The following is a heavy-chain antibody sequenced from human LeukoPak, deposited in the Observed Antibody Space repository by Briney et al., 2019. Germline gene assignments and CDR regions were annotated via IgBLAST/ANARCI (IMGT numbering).Heavy chain of an antibody. CDR3: SKVGQLVFDY. CDR2: INPGDGTT. Sequence: ASVKVSCKTSGYTFTNDYMHWVRQAPGQGLEWMGVINPGDGTTKYAQKFQGRVTMTRDTSTGTLYMELSSLRSEDTAMYYCSKVGQLVFDYWGQGTLVTVSS. J-gene: IGHJ4*02. D-gene: IGHD6-6*01. CDR1: GYTFTNDY. V-gene: IGHV1-46*03.